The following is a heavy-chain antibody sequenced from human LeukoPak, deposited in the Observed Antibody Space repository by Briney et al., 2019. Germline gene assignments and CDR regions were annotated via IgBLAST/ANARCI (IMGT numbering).Heavy chain of an antibody. V-gene: IGHV3-43*02. Sequence: GGSLRLSCAAPGFIFDNYAIHWVRQAPGKGLEWVSLISGDGGSTFYADSVRGRFTISRDNTRKSPSLQMSSLRSEDTALYYCARESETSGWYDYWGQGTLVTVSS. D-gene: IGHD6-19*01. J-gene: IGHJ4*02. CDR2: ISGDGGST. CDR3: ARESETSGWYDY. CDR1: GFIFDNYA.